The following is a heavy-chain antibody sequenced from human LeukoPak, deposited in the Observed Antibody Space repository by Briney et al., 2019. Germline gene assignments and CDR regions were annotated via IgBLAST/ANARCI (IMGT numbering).Heavy chain of an antibody. Sequence: ASVKVSCKASGYTFTGYYMHWVRQAPGQGLEWMGRINPNSGGTNYAQKFQGRVTMTRDTSISTAYMELSRLGSDDTAVYYCARAIGQQLVRDFDYWGQGTLVTVSS. CDR2: INPNSGGT. J-gene: IGHJ4*02. V-gene: IGHV1-2*06. CDR3: ARAIGQQLVRDFDY. D-gene: IGHD6-13*01. CDR1: GYTFTGYY.